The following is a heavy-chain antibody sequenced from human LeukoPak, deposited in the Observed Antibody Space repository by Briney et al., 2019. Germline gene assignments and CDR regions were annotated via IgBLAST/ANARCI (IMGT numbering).Heavy chain of an antibody. Sequence: PGGAVRLSCAASGFTFSSYAMHWVRQAPGKGLEGVAVISYDGSNKYYAHPVKGRFTISRDNSKNTLYLQMNSLRAEDTAVYYCARDGLRGYNYDYYDMDVWGQGTTVTVSS. CDR1: GFTFSSYA. D-gene: IGHD5-18*01. CDR3: ARDGLRGYNYDYYDMDV. CDR2: ISYDGSNK. J-gene: IGHJ6*02. V-gene: IGHV3-30*04.